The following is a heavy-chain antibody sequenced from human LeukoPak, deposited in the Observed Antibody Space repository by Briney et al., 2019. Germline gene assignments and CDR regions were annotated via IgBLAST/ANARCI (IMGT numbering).Heavy chain of an antibody. V-gene: IGHV4-39*07. J-gene: IGHJ4*02. CDR3: ARCRDGGRGEAADF. Sequence: SETLSLTCTVSGGSISSENYYWGWMRQTPGMGLDWIGSIYDSASTNYNPSLKSRVTISLDTSKTQVSLRLTSVTAADTAVYYCARCRDGGRGEAADFWGPGTLVTVSS. D-gene: IGHD4-23*01. CDR2: IYDSAST. CDR1: GGSISSENYY.